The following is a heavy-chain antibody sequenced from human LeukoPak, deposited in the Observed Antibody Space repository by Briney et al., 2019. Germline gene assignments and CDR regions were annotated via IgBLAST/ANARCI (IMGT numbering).Heavy chain of an antibody. Sequence: GGSLRLPCAASGFTFSNYGMHWVRQAPGKGLDWVAVIWYDGSYKYYADSVKGRFTISRDNSKNTLYLQLNSLRAEDTAVYYCAKVVQYTASTGTGLDYWGQGTLVTVSS. CDR3: AKVVQYTASTGTGLDY. CDR1: GFTFSNYG. J-gene: IGHJ4*02. CDR2: IWYDGSYK. V-gene: IGHV3-33*06. D-gene: IGHD6-13*01.